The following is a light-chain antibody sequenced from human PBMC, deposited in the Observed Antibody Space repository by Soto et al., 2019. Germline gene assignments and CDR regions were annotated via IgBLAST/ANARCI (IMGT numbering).Light chain of an antibody. CDR2: DAS. CDR3: QQRSNWPPLT. J-gene: IGKJ4*02. CDR1: QSVSSY. Sequence: EIVLTQSPATLSLSPGERATLSCRASQSVSSYLAWYQQKPGQAPRLLIYDASNRATGIPARFSGSWSGTDFTLTISSLEPEDFAVYYCQQRSNWPPLTFCGGTKVESK. V-gene: IGKV3-11*01.